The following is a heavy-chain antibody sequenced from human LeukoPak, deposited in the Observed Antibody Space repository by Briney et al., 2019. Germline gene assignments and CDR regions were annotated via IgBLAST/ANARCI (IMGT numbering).Heavy chain of an antibody. D-gene: IGHD2-2*01. CDR1: GGSIRSYY. CDR2: MFSSGAT. J-gene: IGHJ6*03. V-gene: IGHV4-59*01. CDR3: ARGTSHPANMDV. Sequence: PSETLSLTCSVSGGSIRSYYWSWIRQPPGKGLEWIAFMFSSGATNYNPSLKSRASIAVDTSKNQCSLKLTSVTAADTAMYYCARGTSHPANMDVWGKGTTDIVSS.